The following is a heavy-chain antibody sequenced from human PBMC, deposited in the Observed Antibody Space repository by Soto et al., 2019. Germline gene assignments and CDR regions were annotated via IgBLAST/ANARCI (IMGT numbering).Heavy chain of an antibody. CDR2: IYYSGAT. Sequence: PSDTLSLTSTVSCDSIKHYYWNWIRQPPGKGLEWIGYIYYSGATNYNPSLKSRVTISKNQFSLKLTSVTAADTAVYYCVRGETKAHFGSWGQGIQVTVSS. J-gene: IGHJ4*02. V-gene: IGHV4-59*07. CDR3: VRGETKAHFGS. CDR1: CDSIKHYY. D-gene: IGHD3-16*01.